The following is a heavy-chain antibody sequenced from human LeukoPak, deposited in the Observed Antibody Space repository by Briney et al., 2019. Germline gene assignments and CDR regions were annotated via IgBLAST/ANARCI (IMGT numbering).Heavy chain of an antibody. V-gene: IGHV4-61*02. CDR3: ARQGTYGDPFDY. J-gene: IGHJ4*02. D-gene: IGHD4-17*01. Sequence: SQTLSLTCTVSGGSISSGSYYWSWIRQPAGKGLEWIGRIYTSGSTNYNPSLKSRVTISVDTSKNQFSLKLSSVTAADTAVYYCARQGTYGDPFDYWGQGTLVTVSS. CDR1: GGSISSGSYY. CDR2: IYTSGST.